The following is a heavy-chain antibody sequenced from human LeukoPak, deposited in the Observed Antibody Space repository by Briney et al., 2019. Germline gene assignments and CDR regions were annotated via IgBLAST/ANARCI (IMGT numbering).Heavy chain of an antibody. CDR1: GFTFGDYA. CDR3: TSVGYCSSTSCHHSDY. J-gene: IGHJ4*02. V-gene: IGHV3-49*04. Sequence: GGSLRLSCTASGFTFGDYAMSWVRQAPGKGLEWVGFIRSKAYGGTTEYAASVKGRFTISRDDSKSIAYLQMNSLKTEDTAVYYCTSVGYCSSTSCHHSDYWGQGTLVTVSS. D-gene: IGHD2-2*01. CDR2: IRSKAYGGTT.